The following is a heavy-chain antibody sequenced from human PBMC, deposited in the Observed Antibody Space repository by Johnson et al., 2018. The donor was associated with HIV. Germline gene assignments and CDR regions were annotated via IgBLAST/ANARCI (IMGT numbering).Heavy chain of an antibody. CDR1: GFTFDDYD. D-gene: IGHD5-12*01. CDR2: INWNGKNI. V-gene: IGHV3-20*04. Sequence: VQLMESGGGVVRPGGSLRLSCAASGFTFDDYDMSWVRQSPGKGLEWVSGINWNGKNIGYADSVKGRFTIFRDNAKNSLFLQMNSLTAEATAVYYCARLVATKDYAFDIWGQGTLVTVSS. J-gene: IGHJ3*02. CDR3: ARLVATKDYAFDI.